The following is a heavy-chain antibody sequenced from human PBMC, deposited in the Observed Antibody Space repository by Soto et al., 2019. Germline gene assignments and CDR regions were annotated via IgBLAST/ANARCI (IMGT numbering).Heavy chain of an antibody. V-gene: IGHV4-4*07. D-gene: IGHD3-9*01. CDR3: AREAISGMDV. CDR2: IYTSGST. Sequence: QVQLQESGPGLVKPSETLSLTCTVSGGSIRSYYWSWIRQPAGKGLEWIGRIYTSGSTNYNPTLKTRVSMSVDTSKYQFSLKLSSVTAADTAVYYCAREAISGMDVWGQGTTVTVSS. J-gene: IGHJ6*02. CDR1: GGSIRSYY.